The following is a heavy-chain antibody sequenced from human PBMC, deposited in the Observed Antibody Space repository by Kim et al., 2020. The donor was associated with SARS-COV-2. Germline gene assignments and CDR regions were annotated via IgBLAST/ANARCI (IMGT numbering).Heavy chain of an antibody. CDR2: IYSDGSST. CDR1: GFTFSSYW. Sequence: GGSLRLSCAASGFTFSSYWMHWVRQAPGKGLVWVSHIYSDGSSTTYADSVKGRFTISRDNAKNTLYLQMNNLRADDTAVYYCARRRVGEKDYGDYQRYGMDVWGQGTTVTVSS. V-gene: IGHV3-74*01. D-gene: IGHD4-17*01. J-gene: IGHJ6*02. CDR3: ARRRVGEKDYGDYQRYGMDV.